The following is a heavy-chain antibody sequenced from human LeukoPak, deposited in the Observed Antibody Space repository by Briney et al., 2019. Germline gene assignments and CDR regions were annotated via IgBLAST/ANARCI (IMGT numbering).Heavy chain of an antibody. Sequence: GASVKVSCKVSGYTLTELSMHWVRQAPGKGLEWMGGFDPEDGETIYAQKFQGRVTMTRDTSTSTVYMELSSLRSEDTAVYYCAREYCSGGSCYSFDYWGQGTLVTVSS. D-gene: IGHD2-15*01. J-gene: IGHJ4*02. CDR3: AREYCSGGSCYSFDY. V-gene: IGHV1-24*01. CDR2: FDPEDGET. CDR1: GYTLTELS.